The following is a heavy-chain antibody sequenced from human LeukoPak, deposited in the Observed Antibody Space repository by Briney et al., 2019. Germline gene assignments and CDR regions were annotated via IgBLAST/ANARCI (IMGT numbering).Heavy chain of an antibody. CDR1: GFTFSSYA. Sequence: GGSLRLSCAASGFTFSSYAMSWVRQAPGKGLEWVSAISGSGGSTYYADSVKGRFTISRDNSKNTLYLQMNSLRAEDTAVYYCAKGISHYDFWSGQIDYWGQGTLVTVSS. J-gene: IGHJ4*02. D-gene: IGHD3-3*01. CDR3: AKGISHYDFWSGQIDY. V-gene: IGHV3-23*01. CDR2: ISGSGGST.